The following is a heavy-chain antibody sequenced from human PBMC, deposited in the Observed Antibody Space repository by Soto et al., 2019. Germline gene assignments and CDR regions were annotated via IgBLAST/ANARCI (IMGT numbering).Heavy chain of an antibody. CDR3: ARDSPYCGGDCYLWYFDL. CDR1: GFTFSSYA. D-gene: IGHD2-21*02. Sequence: ESVGGVVQPGRSLRLSCAASGFTFSSYAMHWVRQAPGKGLEWVAVISYDGSNKYYADSVKGRFTISRDNSKNTLYLQMNSLRAEDTAVYYCARDSPYCGGDCYLWYFDLWGRGTLVTVSS. V-gene: IGHV3-30-3*01. J-gene: IGHJ2*01. CDR2: ISYDGSNK.